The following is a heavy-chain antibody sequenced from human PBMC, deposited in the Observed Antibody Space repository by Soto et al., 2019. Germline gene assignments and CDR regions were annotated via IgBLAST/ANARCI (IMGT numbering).Heavy chain of an antibody. CDR1: SSSR. CDR2: ISGSGGST. J-gene: IGHJ5*02. V-gene: IGHV3-23*01. CDR3: AKVILGVILNFSAP. Sequence: SSSRWSRVHQKKGKGLEWVSAISGSGGSTYYADSVKGRFTISRDNSKNTLYLQMNSLRAEDTAVNYCAKVILGVILNFSAPRGKRTLVTGFS. D-gene: IGHD3-16*01.